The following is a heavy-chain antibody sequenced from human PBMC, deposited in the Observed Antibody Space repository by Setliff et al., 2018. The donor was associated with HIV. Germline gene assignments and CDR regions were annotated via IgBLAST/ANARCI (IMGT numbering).Heavy chain of an antibody. J-gene: IGHJ3*02. Sequence: SETLSLTCTVSGGPISSYYWSWIRQPAGKGLEWIGRIYTSGSTNYNPSLKSRVTMSVDTSKNQFSLKLSSVTAADTAVYYCARGYCSGGSCYFSVDAFDIWGQGTMVTVSS. CDR2: IYTSGST. CDR1: GGPISSYY. CDR3: ARGYCSGGSCYFSVDAFDI. D-gene: IGHD2-15*01. V-gene: IGHV4-4*07.